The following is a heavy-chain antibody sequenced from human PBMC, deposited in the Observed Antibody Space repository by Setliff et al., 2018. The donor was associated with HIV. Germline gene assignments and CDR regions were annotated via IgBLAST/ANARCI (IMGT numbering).Heavy chain of an antibody. CDR3: ARGSRGYSYAYYYYYMDV. CDR2: IYETGST. D-gene: IGHD5-18*01. J-gene: IGHJ6*03. CDR1: GDSISGYY. Sequence: SETLSLTCTVSGDSISGYYWSWIRQSPGKGLEWIGFIYETGSTNYNPSLKSRVTISVDTSKNQFSLKLSSVTAADTAVYYCARGSRGYSYAYYYYYMDVWGKGTTVTVSS. V-gene: IGHV4-59*01.